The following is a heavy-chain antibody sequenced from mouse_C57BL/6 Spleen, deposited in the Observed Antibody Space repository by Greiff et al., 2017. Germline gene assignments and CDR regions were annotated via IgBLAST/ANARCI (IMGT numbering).Heavy chain of an antibody. V-gene: IGHV1-55*01. CDR3: ARWEATDAY. CDR1: GYTFTSYW. D-gene: IGHD3-2*02. Sequence: QVQLKQSGAELVKPGASVKMSCKASGYTFTSYWITWVKQRPGQGLEWIGDIYPGSGSTNYNEKFKSKATLTVDTSSSTAYMQLSSLPSEDSAVYYCARWEATDAYWGQGTLVTVSA. CDR2: IYPGSGST. J-gene: IGHJ3*01.